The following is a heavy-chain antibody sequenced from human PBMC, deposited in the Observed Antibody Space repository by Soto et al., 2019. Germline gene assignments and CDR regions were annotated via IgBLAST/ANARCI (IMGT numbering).Heavy chain of an antibody. J-gene: IGHJ4*02. CDR3: AGNYLSGYSGYEFDS. CDR2: VYPGDSDT. D-gene: IGHD2-15*01. CDR1: GYTFKNYW. V-gene: IGHV5-51*01. Sequence: GESLKISCQGSGYTFKNYWIAWGRQVPGEGLEWMGFVYPGDSDTRYSPSFQGHVTISADKSDTPAYLQWASLKAWDTGMYYWAGNYLSGYSGYEFDSWGQGTLVTVSS.